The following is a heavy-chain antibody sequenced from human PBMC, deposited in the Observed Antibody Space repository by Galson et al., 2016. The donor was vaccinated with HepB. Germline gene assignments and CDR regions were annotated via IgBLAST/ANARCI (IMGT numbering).Heavy chain of an antibody. D-gene: IGHD3-16*01. J-gene: IGHJ4*02. V-gene: IGHV3-74*01. Sequence: SLRLSCAASGFVFRKFWMHWVRQAPGKGLEWVSRINADGRTTDYADSVKGRFTVSRDNANDTLSLHIFGLRADDTATYFCARDKKPFGGGNYFDHWGQGALVAVSS. CDR1: GFVFRKFW. CDR2: INADGRTT. CDR3: ARDKKPFGGGNYFDH.